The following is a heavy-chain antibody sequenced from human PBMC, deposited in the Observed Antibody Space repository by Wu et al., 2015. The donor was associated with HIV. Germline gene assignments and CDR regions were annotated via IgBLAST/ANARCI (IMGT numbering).Heavy chain of an antibody. CDR1: GDTFSSYA. CDR3: AREIEDPAIMVRAGFDP. D-gene: IGHD3-10*01. V-gene: IGHV1-69*05. CDR2: TTPMFGTT. J-gene: IGHJ5*02. Sequence: QVQLVQSGAEVKKPGSSVKISCKTSGDTFSSYAINWVRQAPGQGLEWMGGTTPMFGTTNYAQKFQGRVTITSDVYTSTVYMELSSLRSEDTAIYYCAREIEDPAIMVRAGFDPWGQGTLVTVSS.